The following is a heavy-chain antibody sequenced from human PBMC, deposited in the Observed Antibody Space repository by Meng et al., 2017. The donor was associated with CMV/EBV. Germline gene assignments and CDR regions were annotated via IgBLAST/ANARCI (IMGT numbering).Heavy chain of an antibody. D-gene: IGHD1/OR15-1a*01. J-gene: IGHJ6*02. Sequence: ASVKVSCKASGYTFTTFGISWVRQAPGQGLEWMGWISGYNANTKYAQKFQGRVTMTTDTSTSAAYMELRSLRSDDTAVYYCASGRLTGTTLYYGMDVWGQGTTVTVSS. V-gene: IGHV1-18*01. CDR1: GYTFTTFG. CDR2: ISGYNANT. CDR3: ASGRLTGTTLYYGMDV.